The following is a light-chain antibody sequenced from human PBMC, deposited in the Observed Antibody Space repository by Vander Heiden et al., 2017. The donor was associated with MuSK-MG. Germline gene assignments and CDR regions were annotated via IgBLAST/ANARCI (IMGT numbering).Light chain of an antibody. CDR2: GAS. Sequence: EIVVTQSPATLSVSPGERATLSCRASQSVSSNLAWYQQKPGQAPRLLIYGASTRATGFSARFSGSGSGTEFTLTINSLQSEDFAVYYCQQYNNWPPRGITFGQGTRLEIK. CDR1: QSVSSN. CDR3: QQYNNWPPRGIT. J-gene: IGKJ5*01. V-gene: IGKV3-15*01.